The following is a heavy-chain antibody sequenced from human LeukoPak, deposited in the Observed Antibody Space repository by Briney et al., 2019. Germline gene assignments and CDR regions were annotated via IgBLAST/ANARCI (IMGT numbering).Heavy chain of an antibody. D-gene: IGHD3-22*01. Sequence: GASVKVSCKASGYTFTGYYMHWVRQAPGQGLEWMGWINPNSGGTNYAQRFQGRVTMTRDTSISTAYMELSRLRSDDTAVYYCARWGSGYLTYYFDYWGQGTLVTVSS. V-gene: IGHV1-2*02. J-gene: IGHJ4*02. CDR2: INPNSGGT. CDR1: GYTFTGYY. CDR3: ARWGSGYLTYYFDY.